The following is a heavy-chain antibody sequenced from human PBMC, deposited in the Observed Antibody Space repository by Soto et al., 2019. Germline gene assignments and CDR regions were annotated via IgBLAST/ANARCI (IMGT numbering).Heavy chain of an antibody. Sequence: NLWQPGGEVKMPGASVKVSCKVFVSTSSPLVISWGGQAPGQGLGWVGWINFYNGDANYGPNFQDRVTMTKDTSTSTAYMDMRGLRSDDTAVYYCAQDYDFTFDYWGQGTLITVAS. J-gene: IGHJ4*02. V-gene: IGHV1-18*01. D-gene: IGHD3-3*01. CDR2: INFYNGDA. CDR1: VSTSSPLV. CDR3: AQDYDFTFDY.